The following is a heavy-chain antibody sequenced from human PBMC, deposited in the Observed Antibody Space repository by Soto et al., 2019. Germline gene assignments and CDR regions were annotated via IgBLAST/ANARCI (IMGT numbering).Heavy chain of an antibody. CDR2: IVVGTGDT. CDR1: GFTFTSSS. CDR3: AADRGYL. D-gene: IGHD3-10*01. J-gene: IGHJ5*02. Sequence: QMQLVQSGPEVKKPGTSVQVSCKASGFTFTSSSVQWVRQVRGQGLEWMGWIVVGTGDTKYAQKFQERVTFNRDISTSTAYMEVSSLRSEDTAMYYCAADRGYLWGQGTLVTVSS. V-gene: IGHV1-58*01.